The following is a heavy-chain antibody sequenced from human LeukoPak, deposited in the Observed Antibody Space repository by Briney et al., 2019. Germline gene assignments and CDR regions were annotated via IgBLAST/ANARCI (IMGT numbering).Heavy chain of an antibody. CDR2: ICYSGGT. CDR3: ARGPFRDSSGYYYREFDY. J-gene: IGHJ4*02. D-gene: IGHD3-22*01. CDR1: GGSISSYY. V-gene: IGHV4-59*01. Sequence: SETLSLTCTVSGGSISSYYWSWIRQPPGKGLEWIGYICYSGGTNYNPSLKSRVTISVDTSKNQFSLKLSSVTAADTAVYYCARGPFRDSSGYYYREFDYWGQGTLVTVSS.